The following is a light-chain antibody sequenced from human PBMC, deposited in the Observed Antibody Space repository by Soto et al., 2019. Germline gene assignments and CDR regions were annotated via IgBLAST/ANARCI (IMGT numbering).Light chain of an antibody. CDR1: QNILYSSNNKNY. J-gene: IGKJ2*01. CDR3: QQYYDTPT. Sequence: DIVMTQSPDSLAVSLGERATINCKSSQNILYSSNNKNYLAWYQQKPGQPPKLLIYWASTRESGVPDRFSGSGSETDFTLAISSLQAEDVAVYYCQQYYDTPTFGQGTKLEIK. V-gene: IGKV4-1*01. CDR2: WAS.